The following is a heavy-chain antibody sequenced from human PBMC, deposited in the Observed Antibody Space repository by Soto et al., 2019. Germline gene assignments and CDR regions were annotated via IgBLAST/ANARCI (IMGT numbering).Heavy chain of an antibody. Sequence: VQLVQSGAEVKEPGASVKVTCKASGYTFINFGITWVRQAPGQGREWVGWISTAKGFKTYGEKFQGRVAMTAHTATNTAYMDLRSLNADDTAVYYCARDRDCGTGGNCHPEWYFDYWGRGTLVTVSS. CDR2: ISTAKGFK. CDR1: GYTFINFG. J-gene: IGHJ2*01. CDR3: ARDRDCGTGGNCHPEWYFDY. V-gene: IGHV1-18*01. D-gene: IGHD2-8*02.